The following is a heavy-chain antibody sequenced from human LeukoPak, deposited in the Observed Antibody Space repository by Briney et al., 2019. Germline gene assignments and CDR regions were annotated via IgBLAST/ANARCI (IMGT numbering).Heavy chain of an antibody. CDR2: IYTSGST. CDR3: ARGLSYGKPRFDY. D-gene: IGHD1-26*01. J-gene: IGHJ4*02. Sequence: SETLSLTCTVSGGSISSGSYYWSWIRQPAGRGLEWIGRIYTSGSTNYNPSLKSRVTISVDTSKNQFSLKLSSVTAADTAVYYCARGLSYGKPRFDYWGQGTLVTVSS. CDR1: GGSISSGSYY. V-gene: IGHV4-61*02.